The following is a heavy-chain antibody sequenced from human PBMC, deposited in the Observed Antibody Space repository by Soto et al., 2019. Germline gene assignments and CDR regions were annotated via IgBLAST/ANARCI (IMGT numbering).Heavy chain of an antibody. CDR2: LNGAGGST. CDR3: AAPRDEYGSGISWFTYGMDV. CDR1: GFTFSDYA. J-gene: IGHJ6*02. V-gene: IGHV3-23*01. Sequence: GSLRLSCLASGFTFSDYAMTWVRHVPGRGLEWVSSLNGAGGSTYYADSVRGRFTISRDNFQNTLFLQMNRLTVDDTAIYYCAAPRDEYGSGISWFTYGMDVWGQGTTVTVSS. D-gene: IGHD3-10*01.